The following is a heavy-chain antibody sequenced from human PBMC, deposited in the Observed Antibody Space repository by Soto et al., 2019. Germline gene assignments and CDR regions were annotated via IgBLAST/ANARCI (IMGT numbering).Heavy chain of an antibody. CDR1: GYTFTSYA. CDR3: ARDQRIYSSSWYAFDY. J-gene: IGHJ4*02. Sequence: ASVKVSCKASGYTFTSYAMHWVRQAPGQRLEWMGWINAGNGNTKYSQKFQGRVTITRDTSASTAYMELSSLRSEDTAVYYCARDQRIYSSSWYAFDYWGQGTLGTVSS. V-gene: IGHV1-3*01. D-gene: IGHD6-13*01. CDR2: INAGNGNT.